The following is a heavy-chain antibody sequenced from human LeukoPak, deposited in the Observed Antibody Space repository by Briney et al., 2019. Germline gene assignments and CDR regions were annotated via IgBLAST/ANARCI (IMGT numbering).Heavy chain of an antibody. V-gene: IGHV3-23*01. D-gene: IGHD2-2*01. CDR1: GFTFSTYG. J-gene: IGHJ4*02. CDR2: ISGSGDNT. CDR3: AQLRYCSSTSCQDHFDY. Sequence: GGTLRLSCAASGFTFSTYGMSWVRQAPGKGLERVSGISGSGDNTHYADSVKGRFTISRDNSKNTLYLQMNSLRAEDTAVYYCAQLRYCSSTSCQDHFDYWGQGTLVTVSS.